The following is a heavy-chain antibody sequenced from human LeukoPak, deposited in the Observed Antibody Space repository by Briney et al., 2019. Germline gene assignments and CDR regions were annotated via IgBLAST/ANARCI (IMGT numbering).Heavy chain of an antibody. V-gene: IGHV1-18*01. CDR2: ISAYNGNT. CDR1: GYTFTSYG. D-gene: IGHD1-26*01. Sequence: GASVKVSCKASGYTFTSYGISWVRQAPGQGLEWMGWISAYNGNTNYAQKLQGRVTMTTDTSTSTAYMELRSLRSDDTAVYYCARVPGSYQRDNYFDYWGQGTLVTVSS. J-gene: IGHJ4*02. CDR3: ARVPGSYQRDNYFDY.